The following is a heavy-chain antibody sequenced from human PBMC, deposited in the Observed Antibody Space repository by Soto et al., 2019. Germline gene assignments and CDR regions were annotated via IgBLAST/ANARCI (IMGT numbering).Heavy chain of an antibody. J-gene: IGHJ5*02. CDR2: ISWNSGSL. CDR3: SRVVSGGYTRWLDP. V-gene: IGHV3-9*01. D-gene: IGHD1-26*01. Sequence: DVQLVESGGGLVQPGRSLRLSCAASGFTFDNYAMHWVRQAPGRGLEWVSGISWNSGSLVYADSVKGRFTISRDNARNSLYLQMNSLRAEDTALYYCSRVVSGGYTRWLDPWGQGTLVTVSS. CDR1: GFTFDNYA.